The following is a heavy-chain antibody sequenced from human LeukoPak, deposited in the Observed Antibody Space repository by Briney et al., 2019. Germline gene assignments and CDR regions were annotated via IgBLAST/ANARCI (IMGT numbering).Heavy chain of an antibody. J-gene: IGHJ3*02. V-gene: IGHV3-48*01. D-gene: IGHD3-3*01. CDR3: ARTYDFGRGPPGDAFDN. CDR2: IDARSGIT. Sequence: QPGGSLRLSCAASGFTFTIFGLNWVRQAPGKGPEWVSYIDARSGITYYADSVQGRFTISRDDARESVFLQTDGLRVDDTAVYYCARTYDFGRGPPGDAFDNWGPGTWVIVSA. CDR1: GFTFTIFG.